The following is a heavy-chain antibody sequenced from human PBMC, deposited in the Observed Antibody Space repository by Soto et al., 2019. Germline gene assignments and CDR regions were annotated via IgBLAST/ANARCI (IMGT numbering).Heavy chain of an antibody. J-gene: IGHJ6*02. D-gene: IGHD3-10*01. V-gene: IGHV1-69*13. CDR2: IIPIFGTA. Sequence: GASVKVSCKASGGTFSSYAISWVRQAPGQGLEWMGGIIPIFGTANYAQKFQGRVTITADESTSTAYMELSSLRSEDTAVYYCARPSITMVRGAFSYYGMDVWGQGTTVTVSS. CDR3: ARPSITMVRGAFSYYGMDV. CDR1: GGTFSSYA.